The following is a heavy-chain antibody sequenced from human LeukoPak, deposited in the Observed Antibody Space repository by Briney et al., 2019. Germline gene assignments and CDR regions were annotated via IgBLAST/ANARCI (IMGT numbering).Heavy chain of an antibody. CDR3: ARDRSSGSSTRGFLDY. D-gene: IGHD2-15*01. J-gene: IGHJ4*02. CDR1: GFTFSNYW. CDR2: IKQEGSEK. Sequence: GGSLRLSCAASGFTFSNYWMGWVRQAPEKGLAWVANIKQEGSEKYYVDSVKGRFTISRDNAKNSLYLQMNSLRAEDTAVYYCARDRSSGSSTRGFLDYWGQGTLVTVSS. V-gene: IGHV3-7*01.